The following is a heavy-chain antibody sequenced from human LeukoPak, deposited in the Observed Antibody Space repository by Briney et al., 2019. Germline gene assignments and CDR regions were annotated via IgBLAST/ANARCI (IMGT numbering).Heavy chain of an antibody. CDR1: GLTFSDYY. V-gene: IGHV3-11*01. Sequence: GGSLRLSCAVSGLTFSDYYMSWTRQAPGKGPELVSYISPSGSSIFYVDSVKGRFTISRDNAKNSLYLQVNSLRAEDTAVYYCTRGHHGLEYRGQGTLVTVSS. J-gene: IGHJ4*02. D-gene: IGHD1-14*01. CDR2: ISPSGSSI. CDR3: TRGHHGLEY.